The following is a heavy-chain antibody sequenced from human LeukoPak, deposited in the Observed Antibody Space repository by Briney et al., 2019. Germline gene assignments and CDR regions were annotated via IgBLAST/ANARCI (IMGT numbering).Heavy chain of an antibody. D-gene: IGHD1-26*01. CDR3: ARDLSGSYPFDY. CDR1: GFSFSTSA. CDR2: ISSSSSYI. V-gene: IGHV3-21*01. Sequence: PGGSLRLSCAASGFSFSTSAMGWVRQAPGKGLEWVSSISSSSSYIYYADSVKGRFTISRDNAKNSLYLQMNSLRAEDTAVYYCARDLSGSYPFDYWGQGTLVTVSS. J-gene: IGHJ4*02.